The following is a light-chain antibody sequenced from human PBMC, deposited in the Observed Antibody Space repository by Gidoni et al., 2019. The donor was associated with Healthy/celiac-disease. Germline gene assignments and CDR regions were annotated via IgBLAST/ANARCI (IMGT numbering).Light chain of an antibody. Sequence: DIQMTQSPSSLSASVGDRVTITCRASQSISSYLNWYQQKPGKAPKLLIYAASSSQSGVPSRFSGSGSGTDFTLTIGSLQPEDFATYYCQQSYSTPYTFGQGTKLEIK. CDR2: AAS. CDR3: QQSYSTPYT. CDR1: QSISSY. V-gene: IGKV1-39*01. J-gene: IGKJ2*01.